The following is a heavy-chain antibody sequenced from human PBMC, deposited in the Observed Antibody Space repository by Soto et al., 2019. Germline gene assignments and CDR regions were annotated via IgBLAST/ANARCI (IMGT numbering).Heavy chain of an antibody. CDR2: INAGNGNT. Sequence: QVPLVQSGAEVKKPGASVKVSCKASGYTFTSYAMHWVRQAPGQRLEWMGWINAGNGNTKYSQKFQGRVTITRDTSASTAYMELSSLRSEDTAVYYCARDSSRLDAFDIWGQGTMVTVSS. D-gene: IGHD6-13*01. CDR1: GYTFTSYA. CDR3: ARDSSRLDAFDI. J-gene: IGHJ3*02. V-gene: IGHV1-3*01.